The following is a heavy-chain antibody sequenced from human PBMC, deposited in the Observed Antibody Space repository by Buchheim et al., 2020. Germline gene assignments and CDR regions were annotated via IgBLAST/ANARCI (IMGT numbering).Heavy chain of an antibody. CDR1: GYSFTGAY. CDR3: ARRVRDSSGYNFDF. J-gene: IGHJ4*02. V-gene: IGHV5-51*01. D-gene: IGHD5-18*01. Sequence: EVQLVQSGAEVKRPGESLKISCQGSGYSFTGAYIAWVRQMPGKGLEWMGNIYPGDSYTAYNPSFQGQVTMSVDKSIRTAYLQRYSLKASDSAVYYCARRVRDSSGYNFDFWGQGTL. CDR2: IYPGDSYT.